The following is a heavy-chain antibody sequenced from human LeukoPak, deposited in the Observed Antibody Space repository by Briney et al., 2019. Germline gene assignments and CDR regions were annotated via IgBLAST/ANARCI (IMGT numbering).Heavy chain of an antibody. CDR2: MYYSGTT. J-gene: IGHJ5*02. CDR3: ARHDNYPGFGRGFDH. Sequence: PSETLSLTCSVSGDSISGYYWSWIRQPPGKGLEGIGYMYYSGTTSYNPSLKSRVTLSTDTSKNHFSLKLYSVTAADTGVYYCARHDNYPGFGRGFDHWGQGFLVTVTS. D-gene: IGHD1-14*01. V-gene: IGHV4-59*08. CDR1: GDSISGYY.